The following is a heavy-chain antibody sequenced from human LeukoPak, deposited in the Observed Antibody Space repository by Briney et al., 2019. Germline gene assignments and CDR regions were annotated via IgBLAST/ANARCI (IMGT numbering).Heavy chain of an antibody. Sequence: GGSLKLSCAASGFTFSGSAMHWVRQASGKGLEWVGRIRSKANSYATAYAASVKGRFTISRDDSKNTAYLQMNSLKTEDTAVYYCTRSWYGERNGYYMDVWGKGTTVTVSS. J-gene: IGHJ6*03. CDR1: GFTFSGSA. V-gene: IGHV3-73*01. D-gene: IGHD3-10*01. CDR2: IRSKANSYAT. CDR3: TRSWYGERNGYYMDV.